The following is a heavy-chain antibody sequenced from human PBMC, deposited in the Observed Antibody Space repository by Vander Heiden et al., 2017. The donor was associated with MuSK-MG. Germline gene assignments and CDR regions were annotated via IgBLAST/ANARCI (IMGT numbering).Heavy chain of an antibody. CDR1: GSTLTGFF. CDR3: TRDPADPKVGIDY. Sequence: QVQLVQSGAEVKEPGASVKVSCKTSGSTLTGFFIHWVRQAPGQGLEWVGWINGNTGETVYLQEIEDRLTLTRDTSISTAYMELPGLTPDDTAVYYCTRDPADPKVGIDYWGHGTLVTVSS. J-gene: IGHJ4*01. D-gene: IGHD1-26*01. V-gene: IGHV1-2*02. CDR2: INGNTGET.